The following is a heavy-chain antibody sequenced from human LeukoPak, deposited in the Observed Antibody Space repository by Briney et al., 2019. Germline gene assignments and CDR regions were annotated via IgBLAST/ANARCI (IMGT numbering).Heavy chain of an antibody. CDR2: ISSSGSTI. CDR3: AKDRPHCSGGSCYSYGFDY. D-gene: IGHD2-15*01. V-gene: IGHV3-48*03. Sequence: PGGSLRLSCAASGFTFSSYEMNWVRQAPGKGLEWVSYISSSGSTIYYADSVKGRFTISRDNAKNSLYLQMNSLRAEDTAVYYCAKDRPHCSGGSCYSYGFDYWGQGTLVTVSS. J-gene: IGHJ4*02. CDR1: GFTFSSYE.